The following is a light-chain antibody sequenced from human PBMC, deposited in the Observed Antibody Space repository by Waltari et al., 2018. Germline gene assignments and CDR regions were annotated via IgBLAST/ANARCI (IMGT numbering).Light chain of an antibody. Sequence: SFVLTQPPSVSVAPGKTARINCGGNNIGSKSVHWYQQKPGQAPVLFIYYDNDRPSGIPERFSGSNSGNTATLTITRVEAGDEAAYYCQLWDSSSDHVLFGGGTKLTVL. CDR2: YDN. CDR1: NIGSKS. V-gene: IGLV3-21*04. CDR3: QLWDSSSDHVL. J-gene: IGLJ2*01.